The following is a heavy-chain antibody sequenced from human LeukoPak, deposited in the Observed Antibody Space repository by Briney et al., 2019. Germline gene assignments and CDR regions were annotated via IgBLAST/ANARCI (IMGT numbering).Heavy chain of an antibody. CDR3: CRFLPSGGQNYYYYYMDV. V-gene: IGHV1-2*02. CDR1: GYTFTGYY. D-gene: IGHD3-10*01. CDR2: INPNSGGT. Sequence: ASVKVSCKASGYTFTGYYIHWVRQAPGQGLEWMGWINPNSGGTNYAQKFQGRVTMTRDTSISTAYMGLSRLRSGDTAVYYCCRFLPSGGQNYYYYYMDVWGKGTTVTVSS. J-gene: IGHJ6*03.